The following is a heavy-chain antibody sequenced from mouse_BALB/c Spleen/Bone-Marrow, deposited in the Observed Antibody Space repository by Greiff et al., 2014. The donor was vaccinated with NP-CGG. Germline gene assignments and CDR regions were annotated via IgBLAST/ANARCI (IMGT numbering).Heavy chain of an antibody. D-gene: IGHD2-5*01. J-gene: IGHJ4*01. Sequence: VQGVESGAELVRPGASVKLSCKTSGYIFTSYWIHWVQQRSGQGLEWIARIYPGTGSSYYNEKFKGKATLTADKSSSTAYMQLNSLKSEDSAVYFCARTSNPSMDYWGQGTSVTVSS. CDR2: IYPGTGSS. V-gene: IGHV1S132*01. CDR3: ARTSNPSMDY. CDR1: GYIFTSYW.